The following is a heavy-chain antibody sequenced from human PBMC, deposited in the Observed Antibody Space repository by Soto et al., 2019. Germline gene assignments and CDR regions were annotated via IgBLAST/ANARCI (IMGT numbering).Heavy chain of an antibody. D-gene: IGHD3-3*01. CDR2: INHSGST. V-gene: IGHV4-34*01. Sequence: QVQLQQWGAGLLKPSETLSLTCAVYGGSFSGYYWSWIRQPPGKGLEWIGEINHSGSTNYNPSLKRRVTISVDTSKNQFSLKLSSVTAADTAVYYCARSGYDFWSGHWYYFDYWGQGTLVTVSS. CDR1: GGSFSGYY. J-gene: IGHJ4*02. CDR3: ARSGYDFWSGHWYYFDY.